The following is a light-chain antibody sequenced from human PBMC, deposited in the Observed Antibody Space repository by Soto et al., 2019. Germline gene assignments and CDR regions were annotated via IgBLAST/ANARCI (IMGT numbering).Light chain of an antibody. CDR1: ISNIGSND. V-gene: IGLV1-44*01. J-gene: IGLJ3*02. CDR3: AAWDDSLSGRV. Sequence: QSVLTQPPSASGTPGQRVTISCSGSISNIGSNDVNWYQQLPGTAPKLLIYINNQRPSGVPDRFSGSKSGTSASLAIIGLQSEDEDDYYCAAWDDSLSGRVFGGGTKVTVL. CDR2: INN.